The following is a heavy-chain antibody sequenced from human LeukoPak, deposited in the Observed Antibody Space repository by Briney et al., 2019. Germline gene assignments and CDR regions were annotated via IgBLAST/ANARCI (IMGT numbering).Heavy chain of an antibody. J-gene: IGHJ6*03. CDR1: GGSFSGYY. CDR2: INHSGST. V-gene: IGHV4-34*01. Sequence: SETLSLTCAVHGGSFSGYYWSWIRQPPGKGLEWIGEINHSGSTNYNPSLKSRVTISVDTSKNQFSLKLSSVTAADTAVYYCARGRGYCGSTSCSHYYYYYMDVWGKGTTVTVSS. CDR3: ARGRGYCGSTSCSHYYYYYMDV. D-gene: IGHD2-2*01.